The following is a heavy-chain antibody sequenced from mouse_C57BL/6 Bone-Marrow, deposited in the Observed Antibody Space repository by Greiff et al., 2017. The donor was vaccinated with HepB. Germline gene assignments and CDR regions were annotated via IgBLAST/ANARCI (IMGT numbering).Heavy chain of an antibody. CDR1: GYAFSSSW. CDR2: IYPRDGST. CDR3: ASRNWYFDV. V-gene: IGHV1-85*01. Sequence: VQVVESGPELVKPGASVKISCKASGYAFSSSWMNWVKQRPGKGLEWIGWIYPRDGSTKYNEKFKGKATLTVDTSSSTAYMELHSLTSEDSAVYFCASRNWYFDVWGTGTTVTVSS. J-gene: IGHJ1*03.